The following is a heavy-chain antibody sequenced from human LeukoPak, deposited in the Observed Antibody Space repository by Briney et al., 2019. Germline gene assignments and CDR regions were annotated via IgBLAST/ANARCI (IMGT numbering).Heavy chain of an antibody. CDR1: GFTFSSYS. J-gene: IGHJ3*02. Sequence: PGGSLRLSCAASGFTFSSYSMNWVRQAPGKGLEWVSSISSSSSYIYYADSVKGRFTISRDNAKNSLYLQMNSLRAEDTAVYYCASNWKQHLPAAFDIWGQGTMVTVSS. CDR2: ISSSSSYI. D-gene: IGHD1-20*01. V-gene: IGHV3-21*01. CDR3: ASNWKQHLPAAFDI.